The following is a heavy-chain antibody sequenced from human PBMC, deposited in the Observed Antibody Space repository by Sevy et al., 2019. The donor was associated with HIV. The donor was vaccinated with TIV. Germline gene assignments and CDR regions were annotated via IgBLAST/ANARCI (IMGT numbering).Heavy chain of an antibody. CDR1: GFGFSDEP. Sequence: GGSLRLSCVASGFGFSDEPMNWVRQAPGKGLEWISNIRSDSSVMSYADTVRGRFTVSRDNARNSLSLQLNSLRDEDTALYYCVRDTQFGFDYWGQGTLVTVSS. CDR3: VRDTQFGFDY. V-gene: IGHV3-48*02. J-gene: IGHJ4*02. D-gene: IGHD3-16*01. CDR2: IRSDSSVM.